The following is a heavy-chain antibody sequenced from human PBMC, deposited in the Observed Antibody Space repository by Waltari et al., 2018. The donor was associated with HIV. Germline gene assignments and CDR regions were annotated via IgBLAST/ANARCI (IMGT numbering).Heavy chain of an antibody. CDR2: IYYSGST. V-gene: IGHV4-39*01. CDR1: GGSISSSSYY. J-gene: IGHJ4*02. Sequence: QLQLQESGPGLVKPSETLSLTCTVSGGSISSSSYYWRWIRQPPGTGLEWIGSIYYSGSTYYNPSLKSRVTISVDTSKNQFSLKLSSVTAADTAVYYCARAVQGYCSGGSCENYFDYWGQGTLVTVSS. CDR3: ARAVQGYCSGGSCENYFDY. D-gene: IGHD2-15*01.